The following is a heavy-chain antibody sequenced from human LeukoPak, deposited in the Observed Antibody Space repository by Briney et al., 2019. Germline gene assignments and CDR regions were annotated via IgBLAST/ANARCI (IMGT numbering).Heavy chain of an antibody. CDR2: VYHSGNT. Sequence: SETLSLTCTVSGGSISTNYWSWIRQSLGKGLEWIGHVYHSGNTNYNPSLKSRVTISIDTSKNQFSLELTSVIAADTAVYYCASQGHRGFDSWGQGTLVTVSS. CDR1: GGSISTNY. D-gene: IGHD1-14*01. V-gene: IGHV4-59*01. CDR3: ASQGHRGFDS. J-gene: IGHJ4*02.